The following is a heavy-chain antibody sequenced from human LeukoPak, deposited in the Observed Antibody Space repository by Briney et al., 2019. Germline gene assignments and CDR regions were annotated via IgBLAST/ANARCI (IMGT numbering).Heavy chain of an antibody. J-gene: IGHJ3*02. Sequence: GGSLRLSCAASGFTFSSYWMHWVRHAPGKGLVWVSRINSDGRSSIYAESVKGRFTISRDKAKNTLYLQMNSLRAEDTAVYYCARDRYCSSTSCPTGDDAFDIWGQGTMVTVSS. V-gene: IGHV3-74*01. D-gene: IGHD2-2*01. CDR3: ARDRYCSSTSCPTGDDAFDI. CDR2: INSDGRSS. CDR1: GFTFSSYW.